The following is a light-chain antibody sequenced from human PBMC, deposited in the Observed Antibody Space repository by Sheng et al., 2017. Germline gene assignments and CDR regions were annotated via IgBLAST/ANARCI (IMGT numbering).Light chain of an antibody. CDR1: QSISNY. J-gene: IGKJ2*03. Sequence: DIQMTQSPSSLSASVGDRVTITCRASQSISNYLNWYQQKPGKAPKLLIYAASSLQSRVPSRFSGSGSGTDFTLTISSLQPEDFATYYCQQFSSTTRSFGQGTKLEIK. CDR3: QQFSSTTRS. CDR2: AAS. V-gene: IGKV1-39*01.